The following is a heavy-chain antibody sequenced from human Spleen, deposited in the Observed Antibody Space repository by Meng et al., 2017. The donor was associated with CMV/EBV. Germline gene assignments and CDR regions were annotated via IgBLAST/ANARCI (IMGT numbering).Heavy chain of an antibody. D-gene: IGHD6-19*01. J-gene: IGHJ6*02. CDR3: ARDSQWPVLYGMDV. CDR2: TYYRSKWYN. V-gene: IGHV6-1*01. CDR1: GDSVSSNSAA. Sequence: SETLSLTCALSGDSVSSNSAAWNWIRQSPSRGLEWLGRTYYRSKWYNDYAVSVKSRITINPDKSKKQFSLQLNSVTPEDTAVYYCARDSQWPVLYGMDVWGQGTTVTVSS.